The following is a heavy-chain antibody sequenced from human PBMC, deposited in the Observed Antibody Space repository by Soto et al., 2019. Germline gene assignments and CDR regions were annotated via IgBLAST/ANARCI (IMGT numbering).Heavy chain of an antibody. D-gene: IGHD3-22*01. CDR2: IYYSGST. V-gene: IGHV4-31*03. J-gene: IGHJ4*02. Sequence: QVQLRESGPGLVKPSQILSLACTVSDGSISSGGYYWSWIRQHPGKGLEWIGYIYYSGSTYYNPSLKSRVTISVDTSKNQFSLKLSSVTAADTAVYYCASDSPDYYDSSGVHYYSDYWGQGTLVTVSS. CDR3: ASDSPDYYDSSGVHYYSDY. CDR1: DGSISSGGYY.